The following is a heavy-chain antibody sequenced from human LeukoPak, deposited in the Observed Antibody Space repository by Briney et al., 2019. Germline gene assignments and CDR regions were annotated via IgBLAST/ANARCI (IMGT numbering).Heavy chain of an antibody. D-gene: IGHD6-6*01. CDR2: IYPGDSDT. CDR1: GYSFTNYW. V-gene: IGHV5-51*07. CDR3: AKTGDFSSAFEH. Sequence: GESLKISCKGSGYSFTNYWIGWVHQMPGKGLEWMGIIYPGDSDTRYSASFQGQVTISADKSISTAYLQWNRLKASDTAIYYCAKTGDFSSAFEHWGQGTVVTVSS. J-gene: IGHJ4*02.